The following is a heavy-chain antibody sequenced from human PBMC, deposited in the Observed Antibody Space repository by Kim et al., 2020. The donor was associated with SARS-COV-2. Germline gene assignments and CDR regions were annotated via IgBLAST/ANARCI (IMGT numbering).Heavy chain of an antibody. J-gene: IGHJ5*02. V-gene: IGHV3-66*01. CDR2: IYSGGTT. CDR1: GFIVTTKY. Sequence: GGSLRLSCAASGFIVTTKYMSWVRQAPGKGLEWVSIIYSGGTTYYADSVKGRFTISRDNSKNTLYLQMNRLRAEDTAVYYCARDFSHGSPLEGWENWFDPWGQGTLVIVSS. CDR3: ARDFSHGSPLEGWENWFDP. D-gene: IGHD1-26*01.